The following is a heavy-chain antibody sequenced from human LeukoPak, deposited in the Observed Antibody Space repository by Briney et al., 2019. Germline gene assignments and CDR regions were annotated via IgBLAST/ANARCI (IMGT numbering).Heavy chain of an antibody. Sequence: GGSLRLSCAASGFTFSDYYMSWIRQAPGKGLEWVSYISSSGSTIYYADSVKGRFTISRDNAKNSLYLQMNSLRAEDTAVYYCARDLPPYCGGDCPPLGYYYYMDVWGKGTTVTISS. V-gene: IGHV3-11*04. CDR3: ARDLPPYCGGDCPPLGYYYYMDV. J-gene: IGHJ6*03. D-gene: IGHD2-21*02. CDR1: GFTFSDYY. CDR2: ISSSGSTI.